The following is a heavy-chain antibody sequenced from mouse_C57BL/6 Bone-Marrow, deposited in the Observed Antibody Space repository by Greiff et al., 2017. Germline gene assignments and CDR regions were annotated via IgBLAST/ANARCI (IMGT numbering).Heavy chain of an antibody. CDR3: ARELIYYDYVAWFAY. Sequence: QVQLQQPGAELVRPGTSVKLSCKASGYTFTSYWMHWVKQRPGQGLEWIGVIDPSDSYTNYNQKFKGKATLTVDTSSSNAYMQLSSLTSEDSAVYYCARELIYYDYVAWFAYWGQGTLVTVSA. V-gene: IGHV1-59*01. CDR2: IDPSDSYT. CDR1: GYTFTSYW. J-gene: IGHJ3*01. D-gene: IGHD2-4*01.